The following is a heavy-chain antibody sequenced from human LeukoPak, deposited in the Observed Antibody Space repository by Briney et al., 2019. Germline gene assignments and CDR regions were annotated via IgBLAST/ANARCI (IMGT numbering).Heavy chain of an antibody. Sequence: SETLSLTCTVSGGSISNYYWNWIRQPPGKGLEWIGYIYYSGNTNYNPSLKSRITISVDTSKNQFSLNLTSVTAANTAVYYCARGSSGWYSHLGYWGQGTLVTVSS. CDR3: ARGSSGWYSHLGY. V-gene: IGHV4-59*01. D-gene: IGHD6-19*01. J-gene: IGHJ4*02. CDR1: GGSISNYY. CDR2: IYYSGNT.